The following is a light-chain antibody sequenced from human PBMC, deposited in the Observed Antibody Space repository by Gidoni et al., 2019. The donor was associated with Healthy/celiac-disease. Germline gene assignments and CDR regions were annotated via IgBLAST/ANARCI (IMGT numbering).Light chain of an antibody. CDR3: MQSIQLPALT. J-gene: IGKJ4*01. Sequence: DIVTTQTPLSLSVTPGQPAYISCKSSQSLLHRDGNTYLYWYLRKPGQPPQLLHYGVCNRFSGVPDRFSGSGSGTDFTLEISRVEAEDVKVYYCMQSIQLPALTFGGXTNVEIK. V-gene: IGKV2D-29*01. CDR2: GVC. CDR1: QSLLHRDGNTY.